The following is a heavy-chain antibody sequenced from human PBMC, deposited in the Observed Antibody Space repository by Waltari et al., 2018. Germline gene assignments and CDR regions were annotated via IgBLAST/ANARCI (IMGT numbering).Heavy chain of an antibody. D-gene: IGHD4-4*01. V-gene: IGHV4-38-2*02. CDR1: GYSISSGYY. Sequence: QVQLQESGPGLVKPSETLSLTCAVSGYSISSGYYWGWIRQPPGKGLEWIGSIYHSGSTYYNPSLKSRVTISVDTSKNQFSLKLSSGTAADTAVYYCARDFTVTFDYWGQGTLVTVSS. J-gene: IGHJ4*02. CDR2: IYHSGST. CDR3: ARDFTVTFDY.